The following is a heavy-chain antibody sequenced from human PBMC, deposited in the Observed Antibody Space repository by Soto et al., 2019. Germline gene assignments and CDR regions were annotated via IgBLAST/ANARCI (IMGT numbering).Heavy chain of an antibody. J-gene: IGHJ5*01. CDR2: TYYRSKWEI. CDR3: TRLIGNSWLDS. CDR1: GDSVSTFSAT. V-gene: IGHV6-1*01. Sequence: QVQLQQSGPGLVKPSQTLSLTCAISGDSVSTFSATWDWIRQSPSRGLEWLGRTYYRSKWEIDYAVSLSGRXTXTXXTANNQPSLQLSSVTPDDTAVYYCTRLIGNSWLDSWGQGILVTVSS. D-gene: IGHD3-16*02.